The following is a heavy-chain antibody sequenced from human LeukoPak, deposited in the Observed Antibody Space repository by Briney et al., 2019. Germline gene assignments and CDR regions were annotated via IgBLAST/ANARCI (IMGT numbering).Heavy chain of an antibody. D-gene: IGHD3-3*01. CDR3: ARGRKLRFLEWFGYYYYYYMDV. CDR1: GYTFTSYD. V-gene: IGHV1-8*01. J-gene: IGHJ6*03. CDR2: MNPNSGNT. Sequence: ASVKVSCKASGYTFTSYDINWVRQATGQGLEWMGWMNPNSGNTGYAQKFQGRVTMTRNTSISTAYMELSSLRSEDTAVYYCARGRKLRFLEWFGYYYYYYMDVWGKGTTVTVSS.